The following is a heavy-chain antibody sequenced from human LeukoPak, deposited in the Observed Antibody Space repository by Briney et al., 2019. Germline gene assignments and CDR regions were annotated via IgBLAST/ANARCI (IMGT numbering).Heavy chain of an antibody. CDR1: GGSISSSSYY. V-gene: IGHV4-39*07. J-gene: IGHJ4*02. Sequence: SETLSLTCTVSGGSISSSSYYWGWIRQPPGKGLEWIGSIYYSGSTYYNPSLKSRVTISVDTSKNQFSLKLSSVTAADTAVYYCARDGYYDFWSGYYTRAGYYFDYWGQGTLVTVSS. CDR3: ARDGYYDFWSGYYTRAGYYFDY. D-gene: IGHD3-3*01. CDR2: IYYSGST.